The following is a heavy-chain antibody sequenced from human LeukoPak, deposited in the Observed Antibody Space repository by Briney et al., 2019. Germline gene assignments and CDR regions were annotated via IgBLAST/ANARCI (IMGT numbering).Heavy chain of an antibody. Sequence: SETLSLTCAVYGGSVSGHFWSWIRQAPGKGLEWIGEINHNVNSNYNPSLKSRVTISVDTSKNQFSLKLSSVTAADTAVYYCARGGGTSPGIAVYWGQGTLVTVSS. CDR3: ARGGGTSPGIAVY. V-gene: IGHV4-34*01. D-gene: IGHD6-19*01. CDR1: GGSVSGHF. J-gene: IGHJ4*02. CDR2: INHNVNS.